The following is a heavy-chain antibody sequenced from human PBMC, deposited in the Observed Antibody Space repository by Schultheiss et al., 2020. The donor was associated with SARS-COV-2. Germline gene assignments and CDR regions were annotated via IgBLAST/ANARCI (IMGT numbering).Heavy chain of an antibody. V-gene: IGHV3-30*01. D-gene: IGHD4-23*01. Sequence: GGSLRLSCAASGFTFSSYWMHWVRQAPGKEPEWVAVISSDRSIKYYADSVKGRFTISRDSSKNTLSLQMNSLRAEDTAIYYCARGYNGHSVEVGFDYWGQGTLVTVSS. CDR3: ARGYNGHSVEVGFDY. J-gene: IGHJ4*02. CDR1: GFTFSSYW. CDR2: ISSDRSIK.